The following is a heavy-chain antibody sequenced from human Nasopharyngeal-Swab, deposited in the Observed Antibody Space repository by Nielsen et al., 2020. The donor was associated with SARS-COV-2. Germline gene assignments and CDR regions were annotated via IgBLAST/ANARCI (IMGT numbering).Heavy chain of an antibody. CDR2: IYYSGST. D-gene: IGHD1-1*01. J-gene: IGHJ4*02. CDR1: GGSISSGGYY. Sequence: SETLSLTCTVSGGSISSGGYYWSWIRQHPGKGLEWIGYIYYSGSTYYNPSLKSRVTISVDTSKNQFSLKLSSVTAADTAMYFCARTTTTTPFDSWGQGTLVTVSS. CDR3: ARTTTTTPFDS. V-gene: IGHV4-31*03.